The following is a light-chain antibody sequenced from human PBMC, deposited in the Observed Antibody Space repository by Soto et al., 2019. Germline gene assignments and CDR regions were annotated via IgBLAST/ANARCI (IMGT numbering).Light chain of an antibody. Sequence: EIVLTQSPATLSVSPGERATLSCRASQTVRSNYLAWYRQSPGQPPRLLIFEASSRAPGIPDRFSGSGSGTDFTLTIRRLEPEDFAVYYCQKYGSSTTLGQGTKVDIK. J-gene: IGKJ1*01. CDR1: QTVRSNY. V-gene: IGKV3-20*01. CDR2: EAS. CDR3: QKYGSSTT.